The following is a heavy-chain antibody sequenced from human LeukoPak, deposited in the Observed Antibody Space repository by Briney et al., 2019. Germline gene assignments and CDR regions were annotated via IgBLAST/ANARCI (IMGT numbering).Heavy chain of an antibody. CDR3: ARVGLVDIVATITRGYYFDY. V-gene: IGHV3-7*01. Sequence: GGSLRLSCVASGFPFSSYWMTWVRQAPGKGLEWVANIKQDGSKKSYVDSVKGRFTISRDNAKNSLYLQMNSLRAEDTAVYYCARVGLVDIVATITRGYYFDYWGQGTLVTVSS. D-gene: IGHD5-12*01. CDR1: GFPFSSYW. J-gene: IGHJ4*02. CDR2: IKQDGSKK.